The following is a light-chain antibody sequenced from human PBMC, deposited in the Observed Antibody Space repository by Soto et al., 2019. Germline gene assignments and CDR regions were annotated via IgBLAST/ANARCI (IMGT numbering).Light chain of an antibody. Sequence: DIQMTQSPSTLSASVGDRVTITFRASQSISSWLAWYQQKPGKAPKLLIYKASSLESGVPSRFSGSGSGTEFTLTISSLQSEDFAIYYCQQYNNWPPTFGQGTKVDIK. CDR1: QSISSW. CDR3: QQYNNWPPT. J-gene: IGKJ1*01. V-gene: IGKV1-5*03. CDR2: KAS.